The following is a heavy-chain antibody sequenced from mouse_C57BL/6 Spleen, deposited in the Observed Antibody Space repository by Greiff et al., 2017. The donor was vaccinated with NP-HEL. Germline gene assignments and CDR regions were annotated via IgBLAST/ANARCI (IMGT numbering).Heavy chain of an antibody. Sequence: QVQLQQSGPGLVKPSQSLYITCTVSGFSFTSYGVPWVRQTPGKGLEWLGVIWSGGSTDCNADFIYRLSISKDNAKNQVFVKMNSLQADDTAIYYCARYSKANAMDYWGQGTSVTVSS. CDR3: ARYSKANAMDY. CDR2: IWSGGST. J-gene: IGHJ4*01. V-gene: IGHV2-2*01. D-gene: IGHD2-5*01. CDR1: GFSFTSYG.